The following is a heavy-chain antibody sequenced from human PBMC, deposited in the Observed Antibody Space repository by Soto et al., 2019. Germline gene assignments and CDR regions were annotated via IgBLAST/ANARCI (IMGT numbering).Heavy chain of an antibody. CDR2: ISTSTSSV. CDR3: ARDPAVFDF. J-gene: IGHJ4*02. V-gene: IGHV3-21*01. Sequence: PGGSLRLSCAASGFIFSSYSMNWVRQAPGKGLEWVSTISTSTSSVYYADSVRGRFTISRDNAKNSLYLQMNSLRAEDTAVYYCARDPAVFDFWGQGTLVTVSS. D-gene: IGHD6-25*01. CDR1: GFIFSSYS.